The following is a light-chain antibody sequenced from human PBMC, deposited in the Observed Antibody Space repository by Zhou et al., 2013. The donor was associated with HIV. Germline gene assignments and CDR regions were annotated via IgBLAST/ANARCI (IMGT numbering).Light chain of an antibody. V-gene: IGKV1-5*03. CDR3: QQCNGYPYT. Sequence: DIQMTQSPSTPSASVGDRVTITCRASQSISSWLAWYQQKPGKAPKLLIYRASTLESGVPSRFSGSGSGTEFTLTISSLQPDDFGTYYCQQCNGYPYTFGQGTKLEIK. CDR1: QSISSW. CDR2: RAS. J-gene: IGKJ2*01.